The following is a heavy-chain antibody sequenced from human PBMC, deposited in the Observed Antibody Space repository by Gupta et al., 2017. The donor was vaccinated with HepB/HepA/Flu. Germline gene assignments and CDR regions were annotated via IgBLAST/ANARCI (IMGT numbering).Heavy chain of an antibody. J-gene: IGHJ4*02. V-gene: IGHV1-69*04. Sequence: QVQLVQSGAEVKKPWSSVKVSCKASGGSFSNYAISWVRQAPGQGLEWMGRIIPILNIPDYSQSFQGRVTMSADKSTSTAYMELTSLRSEDTAVYYCARDDQGYWGQGTLVTVSS. CDR2: IIPILNIP. CDR3: ARDDQGY. CDR1: GGSFSNYA.